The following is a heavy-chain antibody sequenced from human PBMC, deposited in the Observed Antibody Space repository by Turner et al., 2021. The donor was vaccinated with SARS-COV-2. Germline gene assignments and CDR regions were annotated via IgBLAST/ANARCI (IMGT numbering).Heavy chain of an antibody. Sequence: EVQLVESGGGLVKPGGSLRLSCAASGFTFSSYRMNWVRQAPGKGLDGVSSISSSSSYIYYADSVKGRFTISRDNAKNSLYLQMNSLRAEDTAVYYCARDVREYYYDSSGFDYWGQGTLVTVSS. CDR1: GFTFSSYR. CDR3: ARDVREYYYDSSGFDY. D-gene: IGHD3-22*01. CDR2: ISSSSSYI. J-gene: IGHJ4*02. V-gene: IGHV3-21*01.